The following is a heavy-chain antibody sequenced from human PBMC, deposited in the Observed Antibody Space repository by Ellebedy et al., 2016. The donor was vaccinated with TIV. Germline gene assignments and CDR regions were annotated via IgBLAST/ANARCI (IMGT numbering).Heavy chain of an antibody. CDR1: GFTFSSYS. V-gene: IGHV3-21*01. D-gene: IGHD6-13*01. Sequence: GESLKISCAASGFTFSSYSMNWVRQAPGKRLEWISSISGTSDYIFYAESVKGRFTISRDNSKNTLYLQMNSLRAEDTAVYYCARDEVAAAGTLGYWGQGTLVTVSS. CDR2: ISGTSDYI. J-gene: IGHJ4*02. CDR3: ARDEVAAAGTLGY.